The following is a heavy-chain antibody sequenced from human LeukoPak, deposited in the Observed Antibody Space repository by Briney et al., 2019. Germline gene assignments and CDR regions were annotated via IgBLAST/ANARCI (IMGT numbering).Heavy chain of an antibody. J-gene: IGHJ4*02. V-gene: IGHV4-34*01. CDR1: GGSFSGYY. Sequence: SETLSLTCAVYGGSFSGYYWSWIRQPPGKGLEWIGEINHSGSTNYNPSLKSRVTISVDTPKNQFSLKLSSVTAADTAVYYCASRTIFGVVNDYWGQGTLVTVSS. CDR3: ASRTIFGVVNDY. D-gene: IGHD3-3*01. CDR2: INHSGST.